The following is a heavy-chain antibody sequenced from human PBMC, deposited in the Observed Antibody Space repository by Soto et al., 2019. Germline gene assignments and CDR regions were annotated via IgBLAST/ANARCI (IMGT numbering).Heavy chain of an antibody. CDR2: GNHRGDN. CDR1: VPSFTSYY. CDR3: GRGRGYRRFVDY. D-gene: IGHD5-12*01. Sequence: QVQLHQWGAGLLKASETLSLTCNVSVPSFTSYYWTWVRQAPGKGLEWIGEGNHRGDNTYNPSLGGRVAISVDTSKNEFSLKLSFVTGGDTGVYFCGRGRGYRRFVDYWGQGTLVTVSS. J-gene: IGHJ4*02. V-gene: IGHV4-34*01.